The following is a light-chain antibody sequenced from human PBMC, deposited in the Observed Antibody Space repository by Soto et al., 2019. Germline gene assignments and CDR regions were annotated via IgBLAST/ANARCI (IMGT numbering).Light chain of an antibody. CDR2: GAS. CDR3: QRQSTSPRT. Sequence: EIVLTQSPVTLSVSPGERATLSCRASQSVSNNLAWYQQKPGQAPRLLIHGASTRATGIPARFSGSGSGTESTLTSSSLQSEDFAIYYCQRQSTSPRTFGQGTNVEIK. J-gene: IGKJ1*01. V-gene: IGKV3-15*01. CDR1: QSVSNN.